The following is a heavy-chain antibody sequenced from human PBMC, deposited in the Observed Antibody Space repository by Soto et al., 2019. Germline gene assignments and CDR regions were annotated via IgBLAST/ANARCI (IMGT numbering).Heavy chain of an antibody. CDR3: AKEKDEYISSSFDY. D-gene: IGHD6-6*01. Sequence: GGSLRLSCAASGFTFSHYGMQWVRQAPGKRLERVAVISSVGSTTYYADSVKGRFTISRDYSKNTLFLQMNSLRAEDTAVYFCAKEKDEYISSSFDYWGQGTLVTVSS. J-gene: IGHJ4*02. V-gene: IGHV3-30*18. CDR1: GFTFSHYG. CDR2: ISSVGSTT.